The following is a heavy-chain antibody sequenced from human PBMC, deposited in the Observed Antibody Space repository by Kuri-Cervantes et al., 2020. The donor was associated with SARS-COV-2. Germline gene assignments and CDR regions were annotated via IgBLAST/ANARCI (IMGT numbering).Heavy chain of an antibody. Sequence: GSLRLSCTVSGGSISSSSYYWGWIRQPPGKGLEWIGSIYYSGSTYYNPSLKSRVTISVDTSKNQFSLKLSSVTAADTAVYYCARAYYDFWSGYFLSDAFDIWGQGTMVTVSS. CDR1: GGSISSSSYY. CDR3: ARAYYDFWSGYFLSDAFDI. J-gene: IGHJ3*02. CDR2: IYYSGST. V-gene: IGHV4-39*01. D-gene: IGHD3-3*01.